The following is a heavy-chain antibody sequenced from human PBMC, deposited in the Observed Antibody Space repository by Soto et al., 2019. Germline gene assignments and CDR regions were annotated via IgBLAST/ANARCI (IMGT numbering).Heavy chain of an antibody. Sequence: QVQLVESGGGVVQPGRSLRLSCAASGFTFSSYGLHWVRKAPGKGLEWVAVISYDGNNKYYADSVKGRFTISRDSSKKTVCLQMNSLRTEDTGVYYCGKVSTAKGFYDMEVWGQGTAVTVSS. V-gene: IGHV3-30*18. CDR2: ISYDGNNK. CDR1: GFTFSSYG. CDR3: GKVSTAKGFYDMEV. D-gene: IGHD1-20*01. J-gene: IGHJ6*02.